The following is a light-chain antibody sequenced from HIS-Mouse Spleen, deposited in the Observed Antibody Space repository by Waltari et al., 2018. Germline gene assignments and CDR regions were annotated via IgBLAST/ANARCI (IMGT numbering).Light chain of an antibody. Sequence: QSALTQPASVSGSPGQSITISCTGTSSDVARYNLVSCYQQHPGKAPKLMIYEGSKRPSGVSNRFSGSKSGNTASLTISGLQAEDEADYYCCSYAGSSTWVFGGGTKLTVL. CDR1: SSDVARYNL. CDR2: EGS. V-gene: IGLV2-23*01. CDR3: CSYAGSSTWV. J-gene: IGLJ3*02.